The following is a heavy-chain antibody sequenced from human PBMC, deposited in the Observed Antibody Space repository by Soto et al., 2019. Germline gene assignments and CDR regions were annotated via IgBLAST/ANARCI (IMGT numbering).Heavy chain of an antibody. V-gene: IGHV3-74*01. CDR3: AIQDCTNDVCLEAAVTVGGALEY. CDR1: GFSIRKYW. Sequence: EVQLVESGGGLVQPGEALRLACAASGFSIRKYWMHWVGQAPGKGPVWVSYISGDGTTTDYAGSVKGRFTISRDNAKNTLFLQMDSLRVEDTAIYFCAIQDCTNDVCLEAAVTVGGALEYWGRGAQVTVSS. J-gene: IGHJ4*02. CDR2: ISGDGTTT. D-gene: IGHD2-8*01.